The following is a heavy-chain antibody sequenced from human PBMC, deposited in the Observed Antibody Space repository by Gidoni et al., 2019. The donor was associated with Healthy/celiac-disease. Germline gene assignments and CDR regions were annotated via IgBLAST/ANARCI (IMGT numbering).Heavy chain of an antibody. V-gene: IGHV3-23*01. CDR1: GFPFSSYA. CDR2: ISGSGGST. D-gene: IGHD6-6*01. J-gene: IGHJ4*02. Sequence: EVQLLESGGGLVQPGGSLRLSCAASGFPFSSYAMSWVRQAPGKGLGWVSAISGSGGSTYYADSVKGRFTISRDNSKNTLYLQMNSLRAEDTAVYYCAKRGFEQLAPFDYWGQGTLVTVSS. CDR3: AKRGFEQLAPFDY.